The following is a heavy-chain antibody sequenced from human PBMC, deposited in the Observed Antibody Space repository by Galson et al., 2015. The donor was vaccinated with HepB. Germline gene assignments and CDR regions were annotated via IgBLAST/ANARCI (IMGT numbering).Heavy chain of an antibody. J-gene: IGHJ6*02. CDR2: IGGSGGTT. CDR3: AKKGSSYYYGMDV. CDR1: GFTFSSYA. V-gene: IGHV3-23*01. Sequence: SLRLSCAASGFTFSSYAMSWVRQAPGKGLEWISAIGGSGGTTYYADSVKGWFTISRDNSKNTLYLQMNSLRAEETAVYYCAKKGSSYYYGMDVWGQWTTVTVSS.